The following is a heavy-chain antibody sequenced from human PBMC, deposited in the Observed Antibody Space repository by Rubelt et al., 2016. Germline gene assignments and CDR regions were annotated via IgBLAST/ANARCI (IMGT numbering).Heavy chain of an antibody. Sequence: QVQLQESGPGLVKPSETLSLTCTVSGGSISSYYWSWIRQPPGKGLEWIGYIYYSGSTNYNPSLKSRVTISVDTSKNQVSLKLSSVTAADTAVYYCARVRDYYDSSGYPSNAFDIWGQGTMVTVSS. D-gene: IGHD3-22*01. CDR1: GGSISSYY. CDR2: IYYSGST. V-gene: IGHV4-59*01. J-gene: IGHJ3*02. CDR3: ARVRDYYDSSGYPSNAFDI.